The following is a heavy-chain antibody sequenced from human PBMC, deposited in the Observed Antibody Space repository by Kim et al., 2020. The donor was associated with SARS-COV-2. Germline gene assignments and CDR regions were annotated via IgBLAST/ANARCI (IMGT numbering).Heavy chain of an antibody. CDR3: ARDQLYVSASAG. CDR2: IYYSAST. Sequence: SETLSLTCTVSGGSISRGGYYWSWIRQHPGKGLEWIGYIYYSASTYYNPSLKSRVTISVDTSKNQFSLKLSSVTAADTAVYYCARDQLYVSASAGWGQGTLVTVSS. CDR1: GGSISRGGYY. D-gene: IGHD3-10*02. V-gene: IGHV4-31*03. J-gene: IGHJ4*02.